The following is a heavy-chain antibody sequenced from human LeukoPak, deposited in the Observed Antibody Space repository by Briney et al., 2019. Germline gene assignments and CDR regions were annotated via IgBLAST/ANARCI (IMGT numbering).Heavy chain of an antibody. J-gene: IGHJ6*02. V-gene: IGHV3-7*03. CDR3: ARGGGLDV. D-gene: IGHD3-16*01. Sequence: SLRLSFAASGFTFSSYWMNWARQAPGKGLEWVASINHNGNVNYYVDSVKGRFTISRDNAKNSLYLQMSNLRAEDTAVYFCARGGGLDVWGQGATVTVSS. CDR1: GFTFSSYW. CDR2: INHNGNVN.